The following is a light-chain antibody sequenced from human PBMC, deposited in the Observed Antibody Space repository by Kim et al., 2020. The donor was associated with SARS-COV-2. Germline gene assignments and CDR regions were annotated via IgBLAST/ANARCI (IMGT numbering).Light chain of an antibody. CDR1: QSISSY. Sequence: DIQMTQSPSSLSASVGDRVTITCRASQSISSYLNWYQQKPWKAPKLLIYAASSLQSGVPSRFSGSGSGTDFTLTISSLQPEDFATYYWQQSYSTPLTFGGGTKVDIK. J-gene: IGKJ4*01. CDR3: QQSYSTPLT. V-gene: IGKV1-39*01. CDR2: AAS.